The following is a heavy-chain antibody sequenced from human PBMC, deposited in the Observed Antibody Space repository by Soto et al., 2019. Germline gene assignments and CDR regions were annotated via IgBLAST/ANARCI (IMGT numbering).Heavy chain of an antibody. V-gene: IGHV4-39*01. CDR2: IYYSGST. CDR3: ARPPSPIHAFDI. Sequence: QLQLQESGPGLVKPSETLSLTCTVSGGSISSSSYYWGWIRQPPGKGLEWIGSIYYSGSTYYNPSLKSRXTIXXXTXXXXXXXXXSXVTAADTAVYYCARPPSPIHAFDIWGQGTMVTVSS. CDR1: GGSISSSSYY. J-gene: IGHJ3*02.